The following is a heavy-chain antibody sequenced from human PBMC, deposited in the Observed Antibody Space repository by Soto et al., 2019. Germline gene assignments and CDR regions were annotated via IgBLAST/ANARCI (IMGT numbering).Heavy chain of an antibody. CDR3: AKDPQYYYDSSGSMGPSFDY. CDR2: ISGSGGST. D-gene: IGHD3-22*01. Sequence: LRLSCAASGFTFSSYAMSWVRQAPGKGLEWVSAISGSGGSTYYADSVKGRFTISRDNSKNTLYLQMNSLRAEDTAVYYCAKDPQYYYDSSGSMGPSFDYWGQGTLVTVSS. CDR1: GFTFSSYA. J-gene: IGHJ4*02. V-gene: IGHV3-23*01.